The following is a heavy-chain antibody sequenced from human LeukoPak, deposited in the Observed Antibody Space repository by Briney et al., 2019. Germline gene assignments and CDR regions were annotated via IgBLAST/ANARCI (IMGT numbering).Heavy chain of an antibody. CDR2: ISGSGGST. Sequence: GGSLRLSCAASGFTFSSYSMSWVRQAPGKGLEWVSAISGSGGSTYYADSVKGRFTISRDNSKNTLYLQMNSLRAEDTAVYYCAKEGPDIVVVPAAIKGDAFDIWGQGTMVTVSS. CDR3: AKEGPDIVVVPAAIKGDAFDI. V-gene: IGHV3-23*01. J-gene: IGHJ3*02. CDR1: GFTFSSYS. D-gene: IGHD2-2*02.